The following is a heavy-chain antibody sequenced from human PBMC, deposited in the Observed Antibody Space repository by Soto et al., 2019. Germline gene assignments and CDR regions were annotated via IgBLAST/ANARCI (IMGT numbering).Heavy chain of an antibody. D-gene: IGHD3-16*01. Sequence: ASVKVSCKASGGTFSSYTISWVRQAPGQGLEWMGRIIPILGIANYAQKFQGRVTITADKSTSTAYMELSSLRSEDTAVYYCARSPRGVFAFDIWAQGKMVTVSS. CDR1: GGTFSSYT. J-gene: IGHJ3*02. CDR2: IIPILGIA. CDR3: ARSPRGVFAFDI. V-gene: IGHV1-69*02.